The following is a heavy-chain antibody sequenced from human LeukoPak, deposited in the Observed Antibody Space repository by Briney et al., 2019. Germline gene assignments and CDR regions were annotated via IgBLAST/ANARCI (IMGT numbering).Heavy chain of an antibody. CDR1: GFTFSSYA. Sequence: PGGSLRLSCAASGFTFSSYAMSWVRHAPGKGLEWVSAISGSGFTYYADSGKGRFTIPRDNSKNTLYLQMNSLRAEDTAVYYCARGLYSSSPWGQGTLVTVSS. CDR3: ARGLYSSSP. V-gene: IGHV3-23*01. CDR2: ISGSGFT. J-gene: IGHJ4*02. D-gene: IGHD6-6*01.